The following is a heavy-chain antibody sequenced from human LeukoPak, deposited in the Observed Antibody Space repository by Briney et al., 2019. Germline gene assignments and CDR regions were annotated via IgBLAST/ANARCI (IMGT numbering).Heavy chain of an antibody. V-gene: IGHV3-53*04. CDR3: ARGDYGSGSYDPPDYYYYYGMDV. CDR1: GFTVSSNY. Sequence: PGGSLRLSCAASGFTVSSNYMSWVRQAPGKGLEWVSVIYSGGSTYYADSVKGRFTISRYNSKNTLYLQMNSLRAEDTAVYYCARGDYGSGSYDPPDYYYYYGMDVWGQGTTVTVSS. D-gene: IGHD3-10*01. CDR2: IYSGGST. J-gene: IGHJ6*02.